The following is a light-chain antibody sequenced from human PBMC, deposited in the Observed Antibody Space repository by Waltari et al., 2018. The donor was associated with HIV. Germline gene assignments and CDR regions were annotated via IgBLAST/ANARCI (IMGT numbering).Light chain of an antibody. J-gene: IGLJ2*01. V-gene: IGLV2-14*03. CDR2: DVT. CDR3: SSYTTFNTVI. CDR1: GAEIGAYNY. Sequence: QSALTQPASVSGSPGQSITISCAGTGAEIGAYNYVAWYQKHPDRGPKLIIYDVTSGGSGISDRFTASKSGNAASLTISGLQAEDEGDYYCSSYTTFNTVIFGGGTKLTGL.